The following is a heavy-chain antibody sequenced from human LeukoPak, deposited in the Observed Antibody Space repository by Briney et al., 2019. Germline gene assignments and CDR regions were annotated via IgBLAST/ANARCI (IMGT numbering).Heavy chain of an antibody. J-gene: IGHJ6*03. V-gene: IGHV3-21*01. Sequence: GGSLRLSSAASGVTFSSYSMNWVRQAQGKGLEWVSTISSSSSDKSYAHPEKGRFTISRDNPKNSLYLQMNSLRAEDTAVYDCARDRRTPEYSSSWRNYYYYYMDVWGKGTTVAVS. CDR2: ISSSSSDK. CDR3: ARDRRTPEYSSSWRNYYYYYMDV. CDR1: GVTFSSYS. D-gene: IGHD6-13*01.